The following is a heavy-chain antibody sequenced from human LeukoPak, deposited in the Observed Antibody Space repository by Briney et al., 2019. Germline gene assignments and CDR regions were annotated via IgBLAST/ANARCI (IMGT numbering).Heavy chain of an antibody. CDR2: IYPSDSYT. D-gene: IGHD6-19*01. Sequence: GEPLKISCKGSGYSFTSYWISWVRQMPGKGLEWMGRIYPSDSYTNYSPSFQCHVTISADKSISTAYLQWSSLKASDTAMYYCASTHWYSSGYPYFGYWGQGTLVTVSS. J-gene: IGHJ4*02. CDR3: ASTHWYSSGYPYFGY. V-gene: IGHV5-10-1*01. CDR1: GYSFTSYW.